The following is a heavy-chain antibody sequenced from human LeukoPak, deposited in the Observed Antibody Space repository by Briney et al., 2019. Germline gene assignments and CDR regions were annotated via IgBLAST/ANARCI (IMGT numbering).Heavy chain of an antibody. V-gene: IGHV3-23*01. D-gene: IGHD1-26*01. CDR1: GFTFTSYS. CDR3: AKGGKWDVTPFDY. J-gene: IGHJ4*02. CDR2: ISGGGGST. Sequence: GGSLRLSCAASGFTFTSYSMNWVRQAPGKGLEWVSTISGGGGSTYCADSVKGRYTISRDNSKNTLYLQVNSLRAEDTAVYYCAKGGKWDVTPFDYWGQGTLVTVSS.